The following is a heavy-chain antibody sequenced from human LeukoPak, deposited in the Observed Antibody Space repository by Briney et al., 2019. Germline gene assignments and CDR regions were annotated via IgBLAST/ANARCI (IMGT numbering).Heavy chain of an antibody. V-gene: IGHV4-34*12. J-gene: IGHJ4*02. D-gene: IGHD3-10*01. CDR3: ARLWSGERPPDY. CDR1: EGSFRDYY. Sequence: PSETLSLTCAVHEGSFRDYYWSWIRQPPGKRLEWIGSIFHSGRTYYNPSLKSRVTISVDMSKGQFSLKVRSVTAADTAVYYCARLWSGERPPDYWGQGTLVTVSS. CDR2: IFHSGRT.